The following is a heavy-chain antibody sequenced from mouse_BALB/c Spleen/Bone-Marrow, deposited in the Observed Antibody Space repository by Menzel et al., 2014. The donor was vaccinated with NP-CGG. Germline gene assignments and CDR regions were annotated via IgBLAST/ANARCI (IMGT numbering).Heavy chain of an antibody. CDR2: INNNDGNT. J-gene: IGHJ2*01. CDR3: VRDNYGSRFDY. Sequence: EVKVEESGGGLVQPGGSLKLSCAASGFTFSSYGMSWVRQTPDKRLELVATINNNDGNTYYPDSVKGRFTISRDNAENTLYLQMSSLKSEDTAMYYCVRDNYGSRFDYWGQGTTLTVSS. CDR1: GFTFSSYG. D-gene: IGHD1-1*01. V-gene: IGHV5-6-3*01.